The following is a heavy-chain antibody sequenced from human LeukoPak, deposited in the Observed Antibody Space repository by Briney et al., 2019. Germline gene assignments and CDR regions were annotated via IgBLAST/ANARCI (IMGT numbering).Heavy chain of an antibody. CDR1: GFTFSDYP. CDR2: TTSNGGRT. CDR3: ARDLPGDY. V-gene: IGHV3-64*01. Sequence: PGGSLRLSCAASGFTFSDYPMHWVRQAPGKGLEYVSGTTSNGGRTYYANSVTGRFTISRDNSNNTLYLQMGGLRVEDMAVYFCARDLPGDYWGQGTLVTVSS. J-gene: IGHJ4*02.